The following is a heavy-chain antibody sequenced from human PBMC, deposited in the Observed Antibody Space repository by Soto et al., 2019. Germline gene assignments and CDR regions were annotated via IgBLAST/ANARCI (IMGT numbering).Heavy chain of an antibody. CDR3: ARDPQLIHPSALSVDY. D-gene: IGHD1-1*01. CDR2: ISYDGSDE. Sequence: QVQLVESGGGVVQPGRSLRLSCAASGFTFSSFGMHWVRQAPGKGLEWVAVISYDGSDENYADSVKGRFTISRDNSKNTLYLQMNSLRAEDTAVYYCARDPQLIHPSALSVDYWGQGTLVTVSS. CDR1: GFTFSSFG. J-gene: IGHJ4*02. V-gene: IGHV3-30*03.